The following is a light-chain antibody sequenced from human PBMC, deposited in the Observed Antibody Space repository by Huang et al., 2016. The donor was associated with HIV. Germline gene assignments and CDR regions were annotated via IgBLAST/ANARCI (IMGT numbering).Light chain of an antibody. CDR2: AAA. J-gene: IGKJ3*01. V-gene: IGKV3-15*01. CDR1: QIVSSH. CDR3: QQYNDFRST. Sequence: ETVMTQSPVTLSVSPGDRASLSCRSSQIVSSHLAWYQQKPGPAPRLLFYAAATRATGVPARFSGSGAGTEFTLTISTLQSEDSAVYYCQQYNDFRSTFGPGTRVEIK.